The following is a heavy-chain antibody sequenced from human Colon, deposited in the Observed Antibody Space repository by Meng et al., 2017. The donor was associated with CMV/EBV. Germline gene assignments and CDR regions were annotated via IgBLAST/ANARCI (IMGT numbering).Heavy chain of an antibody. CDR1: FTFSNYA. CDR3: AKDREDGYNYGRFSYDS. V-gene: IGHV3-23*03. Sequence: FTFSNYAMIWVLPAPGKGLEWVSIIYSDDRTTYFADSVKGRFTISRDNSKNTLYLQMNTLRAEDTAVYFCAKDREDGYNYGRFSYDSWGQGTLVTVSS. CDR2: IYSDDRTT. J-gene: IGHJ4*02. D-gene: IGHD5-24*01.